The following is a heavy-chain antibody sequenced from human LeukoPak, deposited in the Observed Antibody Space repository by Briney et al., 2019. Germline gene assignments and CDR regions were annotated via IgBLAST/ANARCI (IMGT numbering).Heavy chain of an antibody. CDR1: GGSFSGYY. V-gene: IGHV4-34*01. D-gene: IGHD2-15*01. Sequence: KPSETLSLTCAVYGGSFSGYYWSWIRQPPGKGLEWIGEINHSGSTNYNPSLKSRVTISVDTSKNQFSLKLSSVTAADTAVYYCARGGRGYCSDGSCSDRDAFDIWGQGTMVTVSS. CDR2: INHSGST. J-gene: IGHJ3*02. CDR3: ARGGRGYCSDGSCSDRDAFDI.